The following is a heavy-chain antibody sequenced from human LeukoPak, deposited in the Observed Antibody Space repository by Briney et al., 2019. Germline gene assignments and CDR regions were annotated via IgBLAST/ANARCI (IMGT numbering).Heavy chain of an antibody. V-gene: IGHV1-2*02. Sequence: ASVKVSCKAPGYTFTGYYMHWVRQAPGQGLEWMRWINPNSGGTNYAQKFQGRVTMTRDTSISTAYMELSRLRSDDTAIYYCARVPYSSGWALDYWGQGTLVTVSS. D-gene: IGHD6-19*01. CDR2: INPNSGGT. CDR3: ARVPYSSGWALDY. CDR1: GYTFTGYY. J-gene: IGHJ4*02.